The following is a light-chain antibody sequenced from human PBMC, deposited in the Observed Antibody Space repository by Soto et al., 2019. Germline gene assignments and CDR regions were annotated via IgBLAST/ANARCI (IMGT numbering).Light chain of an antibody. CDR2: GAS. V-gene: IGKV3-15*01. Sequence: IVLTQSPGTLSLSPGERVTLSCRASQSVSSNSAWYQQKPGQAPRLLIYGASTRATGIPARFSGSGSGTEFTLTISSLQSEDFAVYYCQQYNNWPPWTFGQGTKVDI. CDR3: QQYNNWPPWT. J-gene: IGKJ1*01. CDR1: QSVSSN.